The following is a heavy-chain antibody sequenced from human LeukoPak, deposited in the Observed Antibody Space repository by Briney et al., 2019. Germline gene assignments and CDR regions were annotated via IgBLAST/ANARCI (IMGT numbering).Heavy chain of an antibody. CDR3: ARTYCGGDCYLGSGWFDP. D-gene: IGHD2-21*02. V-gene: IGHV4-34*01. Sequence: SETLSLTCAVYGGSFSGYYWSWIRQPPGKGLEWIGEINHSGSTNYNPSLKSRVTISVDTSKNQFSLKLSSVTAADTAVYYCARTYCGGDCYLGSGWFDPWGQGTLVTVSS. J-gene: IGHJ5*02. CDR1: GGSFSGYY. CDR2: INHSGST.